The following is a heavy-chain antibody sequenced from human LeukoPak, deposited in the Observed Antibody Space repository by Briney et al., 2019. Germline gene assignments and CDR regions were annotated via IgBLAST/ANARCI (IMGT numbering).Heavy chain of an antibody. CDR1: GGSISSGGYS. CDR3: ARGRRDFDY. CDR2: IYHSGST. J-gene: IGHJ4*02. Sequence: PSQTLSLTCAVSGGSISSGGYSWSWIRQPPGKGLEWIGYIYHSGSTYYNPSLKSRVTISVDRSKNQFSLKLSSATAADTAVYYCARGRRDFDYWGQGTLVTVSS. V-gene: IGHV4-30-2*01.